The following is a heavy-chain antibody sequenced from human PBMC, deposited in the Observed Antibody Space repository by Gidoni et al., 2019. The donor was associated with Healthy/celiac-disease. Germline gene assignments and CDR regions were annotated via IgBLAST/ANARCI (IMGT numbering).Heavy chain of an antibody. V-gene: IGHV3-23*01. CDR3: AKDLYYYDSSGYHDY. CDR1: AFTFRSYA. D-gene: IGHD3-22*01. CDR2: ISGSGGST. J-gene: IGHJ4*02. Sequence: EVQLLESGGGLVQPGGSLRLSCAASAFTFRSYAMSWVRQAPGTGLEWVSAISGSGGSTYYADSVKGRFTISRDNSKNTLYLQMNSLRAEDTAVYYCAKDLYYYDSSGYHDYWGQGTLVTVSS.